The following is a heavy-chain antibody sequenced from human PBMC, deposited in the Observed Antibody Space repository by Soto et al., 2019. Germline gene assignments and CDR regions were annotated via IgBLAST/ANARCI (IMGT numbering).Heavy chain of an antibody. CDR2: IVVGSGNT. V-gene: IGHV1-58*01. Sequence: ASVKVSCKASGFTFTSSAVQWVRQARGQRLEWIGWIVVGSGNTNYAQKFQERVTITRDMSTSTAYMELSSLRSEDTAVYYCAADQEDGSGSSNYYYYYYGMDVWGQGTTVTVSS. J-gene: IGHJ6*02. D-gene: IGHD3-10*01. CDR3: AADQEDGSGSSNYYYYYYGMDV. CDR1: GFTFTSSA.